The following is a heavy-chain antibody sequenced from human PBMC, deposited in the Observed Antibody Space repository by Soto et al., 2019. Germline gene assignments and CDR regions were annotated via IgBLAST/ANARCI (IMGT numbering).Heavy chain of an antibody. D-gene: IGHD3-9*01. CDR1: GGYFSGYY. V-gene: IGHV4-34*01. J-gene: IGHJ6*02. Sequence: SQTMSLRSAVYGGYFSGYYWGWILQPPRKWLAWIWEINHSGSTNYNPYLKSRVTISVDTSKNQFSLKLSSVTAADTAVDYCARGRVLRYFDWLSKKGYYYGMDVWGQGTTVTVSS. CDR2: INHSGST. CDR3: ARGRVLRYFDWLSKKGYYYGMDV.